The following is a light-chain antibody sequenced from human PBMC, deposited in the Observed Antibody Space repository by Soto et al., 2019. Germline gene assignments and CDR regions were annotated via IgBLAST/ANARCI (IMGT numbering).Light chain of an antibody. V-gene: IGLV2-14*01. CDR1: RRDVGGYNY. Sequence: QSALTQPASVSGSPGQSITISCTGTRRDVGGYNYVSWYQQHPGKAPKLMIYEVSNRPSGVSNRFSGSKSGNTASLTISGLQAEDAADYYCSSYTSSRTLDVFGTGTKLTVL. J-gene: IGLJ1*01. CDR3: SSYTSSRTLDV. CDR2: EVS.